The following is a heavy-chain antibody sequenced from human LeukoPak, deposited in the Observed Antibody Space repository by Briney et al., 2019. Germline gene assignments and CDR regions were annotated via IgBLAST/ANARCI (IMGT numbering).Heavy chain of an antibody. Sequence: PSETLSLTCTVSGGSISSYYWSWTRQPPGKGLEWIGYIYYSGSTNYNPSLKSRVTISVDTSKNQFSLKLSSVTAADTAVYYCARVPPPYDSSGYPDYWGQGTLVTVSS. J-gene: IGHJ4*02. CDR2: IYYSGST. CDR3: ARVPPPYDSSGYPDY. CDR1: GGSISSYY. D-gene: IGHD3-22*01. V-gene: IGHV4-59*01.